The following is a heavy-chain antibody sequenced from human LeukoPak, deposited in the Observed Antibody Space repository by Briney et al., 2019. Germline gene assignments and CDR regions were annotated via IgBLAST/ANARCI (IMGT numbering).Heavy chain of an antibody. J-gene: IGHJ6*03. CDR1: GGSISSSSYY. D-gene: IGHD3-3*01. Sequence: SETLSLTCTVSGGSISSSSYYWGWIRQPPGKGLEWIGYIYYSGSTYYNPSLKSRVTISVDTSKNQFALKLSSVTAADTAVYYCARAVSRYDFWNYYYMDVWGKGTTVTVSS. CDR2: IYYSGST. CDR3: ARAVSRYDFWNYYYMDV. V-gene: IGHV4-39*06.